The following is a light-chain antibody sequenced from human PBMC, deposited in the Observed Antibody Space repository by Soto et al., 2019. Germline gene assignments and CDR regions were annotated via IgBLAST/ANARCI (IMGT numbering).Light chain of an antibody. CDR3: QQYYRART. J-gene: IGKJ1*01. CDR1: QTVLNSSNNRNY. Sequence: DIVMTQSPDSLAVSLGERATINCKSSQTVLNSSNNRNYLAWFQQKPGQPPKLLIYWASTRESGVPDRFSGSGSGTVFTLTISSLQAEDVAVYYCQQYYRARTFGQGTKVEIK. CDR2: WAS. V-gene: IGKV4-1*01.